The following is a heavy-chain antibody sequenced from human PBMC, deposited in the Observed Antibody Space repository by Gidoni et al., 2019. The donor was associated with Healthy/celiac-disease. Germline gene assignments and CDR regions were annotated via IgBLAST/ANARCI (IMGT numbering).Heavy chain of an antibody. CDR2: IAYDGSNK. D-gene: IGHD6-13*01. CDR1: GLTVRSYA. V-gene: IGHV3-30*04. J-gene: IGHJ5*02. Sequence: QVQLVASGGGVVQPGRSLRLSCAAFGLTVRSYAMHWVRQAPGKGLEWVAVIAYDGSNKYYADSVKGRFTISRDNSKNTLYLQMNSLRAEDSAVYYCARESGYSSSWGGWFDPWGQGTLVTVSS. CDR3: ARESGYSSSWGGWFDP.